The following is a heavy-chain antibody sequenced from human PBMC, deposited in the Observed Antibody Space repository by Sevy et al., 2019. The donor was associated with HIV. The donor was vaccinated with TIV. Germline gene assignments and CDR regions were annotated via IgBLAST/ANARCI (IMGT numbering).Heavy chain of an antibody. CDR2: MNRNSGNT. CDR1: GYTFTSYD. CDR3: AITPGKGIAARPSKNYYYYGMDV. J-gene: IGHJ6*02. Sequence: ASVKVSCKASGYTFTSYDINWVRHATGQGLEWMGWMNRNSGNTGYAQKFQGRVTMTRNTSISTAYMELSSLRSEDTAVYHCAITPGKGIAARPSKNYYYYGMDVWGQGTTVTVSS. D-gene: IGHD6-6*01. V-gene: IGHV1-8*01.